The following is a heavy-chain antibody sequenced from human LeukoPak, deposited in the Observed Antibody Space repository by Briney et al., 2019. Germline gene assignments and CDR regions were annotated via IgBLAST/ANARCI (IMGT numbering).Heavy chain of an antibody. D-gene: IGHD6-13*01. CDR3: ARAFGGSSSWSDYYYYYMDV. J-gene: IGHJ6*03. Sequence: KPSETLSLTCTVSGGSISSYYWSWIRQPAGKGLEWIGRIYTSGSTNYNPSLKSRVTMSVDTSKNQFSLKLSSVTAADTAVYYCARAFGGSSSWSDYYYYYMDVCGKGTTVTVSS. CDR1: GGSISSYY. CDR2: IYTSGST. V-gene: IGHV4-4*07.